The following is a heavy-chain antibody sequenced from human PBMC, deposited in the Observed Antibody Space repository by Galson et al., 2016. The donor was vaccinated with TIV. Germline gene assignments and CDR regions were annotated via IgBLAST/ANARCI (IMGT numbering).Heavy chain of an antibody. J-gene: IGHJ4*02. CDR3: ARRRDDGFDY. V-gene: IGHV4-38-2*02. D-gene: IGHD3-16*01. CDR1: GFSISSCYY. CDR2: IYHSGST. Sequence: ETLSLTCTVSGFSISSCYYWGWIRQPPGRGLEWIGSIYHSGSTYYNPSLESRVTISVDTSKNQFSLKLNSVTAADTAVYYCARRRDDGFDYWGQGTLVTVSS.